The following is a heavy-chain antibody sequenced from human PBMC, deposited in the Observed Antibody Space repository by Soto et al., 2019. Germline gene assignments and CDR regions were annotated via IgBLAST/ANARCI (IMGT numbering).Heavy chain of an antibody. CDR1: GGSFSGYY. J-gene: IGHJ6*02. CDR2: INHSGST. CDR3: ARGRRQLVFDYYGMDV. Sequence: SETLSLTCAVYGGSFSGYYWSWIRQPPGKGLEWIGEINHSGSTNYNPSLKSRVTISVDTSKNQFSLKLSSVTAADTAVYYCARGRRQLVFDYYGMDVWGQGTTVTVSS. D-gene: IGHD6-6*01. V-gene: IGHV4-34*01.